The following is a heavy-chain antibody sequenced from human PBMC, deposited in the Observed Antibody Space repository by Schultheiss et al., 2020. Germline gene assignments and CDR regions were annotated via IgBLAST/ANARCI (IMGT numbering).Heavy chain of an antibody. Sequence: GGSLRLSCAASGFTFSSYAMSWVRQAPGKGLEWVSAISGSGGSTYYADSVKGRFTISRDNAKNSLYLQMNSLRAEDTAVYYCARGALGYCSGGSCYNNWFDPWGQGTLVTVSS. V-gene: IGHV3-23*01. CDR2: ISGSGGST. CDR1: GFTFSSYA. J-gene: IGHJ5*02. D-gene: IGHD2-15*01. CDR3: ARGALGYCSGGSCYNNWFDP.